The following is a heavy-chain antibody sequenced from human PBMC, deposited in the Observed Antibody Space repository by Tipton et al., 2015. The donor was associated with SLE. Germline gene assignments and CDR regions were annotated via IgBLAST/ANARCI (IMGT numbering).Heavy chain of an antibody. V-gene: IGHV4-39*07. CDR1: GVSFSTDSYF. D-gene: IGHD3-10*01. J-gene: IGHJ6*02. Sequence: TLSLTCTVSGVSFSTDSYFWGWIRQPPGKGLEWIGSVYYTGSTFYNPSLKSRVSISVDTSKNQFSLRLRSVTAADTAVYYCARHRLTVLQKVNVPSDGLDVWGQGTTVSVSS. CDR2: VYYTGST. CDR3: ARHRLTVLQKVNVPSDGLDV.